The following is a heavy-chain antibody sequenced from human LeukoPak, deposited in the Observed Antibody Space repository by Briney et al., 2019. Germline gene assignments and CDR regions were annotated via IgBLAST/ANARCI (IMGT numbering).Heavy chain of an antibody. CDR1: GYGFATHW. CDR2: IYPGDSDT. Sequence: GESLKISCKGSGYGFATHWIAWVRQMPGKGLEWMGIIYPGDSDTRYSPSFQGQVTISADKSISTAYLQWSSLKASDTAMYYCARHLQSSSSWYPLDPWGQGTLVTVSS. V-gene: IGHV5-51*01. D-gene: IGHD6-13*01. J-gene: IGHJ5*02. CDR3: ARHLQSSSSWYPLDP.